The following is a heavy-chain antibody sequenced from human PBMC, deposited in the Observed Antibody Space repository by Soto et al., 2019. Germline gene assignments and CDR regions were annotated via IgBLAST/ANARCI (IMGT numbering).Heavy chain of an antibody. CDR3: ARRYGGNLDY. CDR1: GGSISSYY. CDR2: IYYSGRT. D-gene: IGHD1-1*01. J-gene: IGHJ4*02. Sequence: QVQLQESGPGLVKPSETLSLTCTVSGGSISSYYWSWIRQPPGKGLECIGYIYYSGRTNHNPSLTGRVTISVDTSKNQFSLKLSSATAADTAVYYCARRYGGNLDYWGQGTLVTVSS. V-gene: IGHV4-59*08.